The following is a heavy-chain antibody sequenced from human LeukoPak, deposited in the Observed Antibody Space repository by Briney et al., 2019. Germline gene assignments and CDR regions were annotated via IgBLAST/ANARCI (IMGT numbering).Heavy chain of an antibody. CDR2: IYTSGST. Sequence: PSQTLSLTCTVSGGSISSGSYYWSWIRQPAGKGLEWIGRIYTSGSTNYNPSLKSRVTISVDTSKNQFSLKLSSVTAADTAVYYCARGLGYYDFWSGYSMGGYFDYWGQGTLVTVSS. J-gene: IGHJ4*02. D-gene: IGHD3-3*01. V-gene: IGHV4-61*02. CDR3: ARGLGYYDFWSGYSMGGYFDY. CDR1: GGSISSGSYY.